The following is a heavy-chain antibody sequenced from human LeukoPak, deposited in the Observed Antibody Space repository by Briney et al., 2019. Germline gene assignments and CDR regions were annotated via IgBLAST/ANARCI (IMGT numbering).Heavy chain of an antibody. J-gene: IGHJ4*02. V-gene: IGHV5-51*01. CDR3: ARLLEGVAGTWGY. Sequence: GESLKISSKGSGYSFTTYWIAWVRQMPGKRLEWIGMIYPGDTDTRYSPSFHGQVTISVDKSVSTAYLQWSSLKASDTAMYYCARLLEGVAGTWGYWGQGTLVTVS. D-gene: IGHD6-19*01. CDR1: GYSFTTYW. CDR2: IYPGDTDT.